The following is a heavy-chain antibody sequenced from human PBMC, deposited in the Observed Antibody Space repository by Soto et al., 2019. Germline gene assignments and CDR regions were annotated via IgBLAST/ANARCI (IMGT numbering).Heavy chain of an antibody. J-gene: IGHJ4*02. CDR3: ARDPQRVYSGYFDS. Sequence: QVQLQESGPGLVKPSQTLSLSCTVSGGSLSSGGYYWSWILQHPGKGLEWIGFIYYSVSTYYNPSLKSRVTISVDTSQNQFSLKLISVTAADTAVYYCARDPQRVYSGYFDSWGQGTLVTVSS. V-gene: IGHV4-31*03. D-gene: IGHD1-26*01. CDR1: GGSLSSGGYY. CDR2: IYYSVST.